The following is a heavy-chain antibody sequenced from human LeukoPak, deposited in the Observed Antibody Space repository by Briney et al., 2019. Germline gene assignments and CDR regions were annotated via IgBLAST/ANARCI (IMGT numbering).Heavy chain of an antibody. Sequence: GASVKVSCKASGYTFAAYYIHWVRQAPGQGLEWMGWMNPKNGGSSYAQNFEGRVTMTRETSITTAYMELSSLRSDDTAVYYCARDGVGYYDSSGYYYFQHWGQGTLVTVSS. CDR1: GYTFAAYY. D-gene: IGHD3-22*01. CDR2: MNPKNGGS. CDR3: ARDGVGYYDSSGYYYFQH. J-gene: IGHJ1*01. V-gene: IGHV1-2*02.